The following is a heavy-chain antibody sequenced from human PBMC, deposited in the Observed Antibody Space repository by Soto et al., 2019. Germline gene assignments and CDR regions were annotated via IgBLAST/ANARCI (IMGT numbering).Heavy chain of an antibody. CDR2: IKSKTDGGTT. V-gene: IGHV3-15*01. D-gene: IGHD2-15*01. CDR3: TTDPIPSSGVVLAGKYYYGMDV. CDR1: GFTFSNAW. Sequence: EVQLVESGVGLVKPGGSLRLSCAASGFTFSNAWMSWVRQAPGKWLEWVGRIKSKTDGGTTDYAAPVKGRFTISRDDSKNKLYLQMNSVNTDDSAMYYCTTDPIPSSGVVLAGKYYYGMDVWGQGTTVTVSS. J-gene: IGHJ6*02.